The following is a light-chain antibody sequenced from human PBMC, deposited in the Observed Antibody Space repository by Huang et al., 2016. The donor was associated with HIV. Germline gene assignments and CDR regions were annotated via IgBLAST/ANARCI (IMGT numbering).Light chain of an antibody. CDR1: QTLNSY. Sequence: DIQMTQSPSSLSASVGDRVTITCRASQTLNSYLHWYQQKPGKAPQLLIYAASNLQSGVPSRFSGGGSWTDFTLTISSLQPEDFATYYCQQTYSSPRTFGQGTKVDIK. V-gene: IGKV1-39*01. CDR2: AAS. CDR3: QQTYSSPRT. J-gene: IGKJ1*01.